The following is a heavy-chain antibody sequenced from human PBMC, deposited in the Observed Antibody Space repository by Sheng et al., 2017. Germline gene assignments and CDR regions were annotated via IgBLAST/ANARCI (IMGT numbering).Heavy chain of an antibody. J-gene: IGHJ6*03. V-gene: IGHV3-30*18. CDR3: AKGTKGYYMDV. Sequence: QVQLVESGGGVVQPGRSLRLSCAASGFTFSSYGMHWVRQAPGKGLEWVAVISYDGSNKYYADSVKGRFTISRDNSKNTLYLQMNSLRAEDTAVYYCAKGTKGYYMDVWGQGTTVTVSS. CDR2: ISYDGSNK. CDR1: GFTFSSYG.